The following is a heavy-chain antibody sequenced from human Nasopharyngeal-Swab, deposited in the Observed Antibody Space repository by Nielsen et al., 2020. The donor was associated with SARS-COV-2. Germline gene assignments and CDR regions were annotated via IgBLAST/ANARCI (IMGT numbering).Heavy chain of an antibody. Sequence: GESLKISCAASGFTFSSYAMSWVRQAPGKGLEWVSVIYSGGSSTYYADSVKGRFTISRDNSKNTLYLQMNSLGAEDTAVYYCAKHGVRFAVAGPFDYWGQGTLVTVSS. D-gene: IGHD6-19*01. V-gene: IGHV3-23*03. CDR1: GFTFSSYA. CDR3: AKHGVRFAVAGPFDY. J-gene: IGHJ4*02. CDR2: IYSGGSST.